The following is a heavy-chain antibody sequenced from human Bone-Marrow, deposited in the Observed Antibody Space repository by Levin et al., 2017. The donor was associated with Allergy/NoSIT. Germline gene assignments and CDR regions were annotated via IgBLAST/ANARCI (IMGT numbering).Heavy chain of an antibody. CDR2: IYWDDDK. CDR3: AHNAPRWDAVGVTYYFDY. CDR1: GFSLSTSGVG. V-gene: IGHV2-5*02. D-gene: IGHD1-26*01. J-gene: IGHJ4*02. Sequence: ASGPTLVKPTQTLTLTCTFSGFSLSTSGVGVGWIRQPPGKALEWLALIYWDDDKRYSPSLKNRLTITKDTSKNQVVLTLTNMDPVDTATYYCAHNAPRWDAVGVTYYFDYWGQGTLVTVSS.